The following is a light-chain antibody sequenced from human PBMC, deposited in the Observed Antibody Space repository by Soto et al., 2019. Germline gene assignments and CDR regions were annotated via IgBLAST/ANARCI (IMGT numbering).Light chain of an antibody. CDR3: CSYAGSSTFFYV. CDR1: SSDVGGYNY. V-gene: IGLV2-11*01. Sequence: QSVLTQPRSVSGSPGQSVTISCTGTSSDVGGYNYVSWYQQHPGKAPKLMIYEVSKRPSGVSNRFSGSKSGNTASLTISGLQAEDEADYYCCSYAGSSTFFYVFGTGTTVTVL. J-gene: IGLJ1*01. CDR2: EVS.